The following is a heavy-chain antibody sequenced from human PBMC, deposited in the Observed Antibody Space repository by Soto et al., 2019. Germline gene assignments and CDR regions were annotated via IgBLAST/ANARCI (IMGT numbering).Heavy chain of an antibody. CDR2: IYYSGST. Sequence: SETLSLTCTVSVGSIISYYWSWIRQPPGKGLEWIGYIYYSGSTNYNPSLKSRVTISVDTSKNQFSLKLSSVTAADTAVYYCATGIAVAAPYYFDYWGQGTLVTVSS. J-gene: IGHJ4*02. CDR3: ATGIAVAAPYYFDY. D-gene: IGHD6-19*01. V-gene: IGHV4-59*01. CDR1: VGSIISYY.